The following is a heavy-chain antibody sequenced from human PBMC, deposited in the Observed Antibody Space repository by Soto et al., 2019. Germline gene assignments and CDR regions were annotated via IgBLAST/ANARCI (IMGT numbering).Heavy chain of an antibody. CDR3: ARVEGHSSSWQYIYYYYMDV. J-gene: IGHJ6*03. D-gene: IGHD6-13*01. CDR2: IYYSGST. V-gene: IGHV4-59*01. CDR1: GGSISSYY. Sequence: QVQLQESGPGLVKPSETLSLTCTVSGGSISSYYWSWIRQPPGKGLEWIGYIYYSGSTNYNPSLKSRVTISVDTSKNQFSLKLSSVTAADTAVYYCARVEGHSSSWQYIYYYYMDVWGKGTTVTVSS.